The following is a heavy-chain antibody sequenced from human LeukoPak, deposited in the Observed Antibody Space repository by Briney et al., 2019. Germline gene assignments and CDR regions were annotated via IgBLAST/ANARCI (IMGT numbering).Heavy chain of an antibody. J-gene: IGHJ4*02. Sequence: ASVKVSCKASGYTFTDYYIHWVRQAPGQGLEWMGWINPNSGGTNHAQKFQGRVTMTRDTSISTAYMDLSRLTSDDAAVYYCARDAIVRDYSNSDFWGQGTLVTVSS. CDR2: INPNSGGT. V-gene: IGHV1-2*02. CDR1: GYTFTDYY. D-gene: IGHD4-11*01. CDR3: ARDAIVRDYSNSDF.